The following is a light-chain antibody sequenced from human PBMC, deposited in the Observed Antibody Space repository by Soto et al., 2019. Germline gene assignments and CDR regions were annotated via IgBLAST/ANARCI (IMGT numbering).Light chain of an antibody. CDR3: QHYNNWPPWT. Sequence: EIVMTQSPATLSVSPGERATLSCRASQSVSSNLAWYQQKPGQAPRLLIYGASTRATGIPARFSGSGSGTEFTLNISSMQSEDCAVYYCQHYNNWPPWTFGQGTKVEIK. J-gene: IGKJ1*01. V-gene: IGKV3-15*01. CDR2: GAS. CDR1: QSVSSN.